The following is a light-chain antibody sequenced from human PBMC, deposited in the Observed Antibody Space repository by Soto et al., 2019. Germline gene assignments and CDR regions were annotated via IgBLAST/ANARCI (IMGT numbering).Light chain of an antibody. Sequence: EVVMTQSPAIQSVSPGERATLSCRASQSVNSDLAWYQQKPGQAPRLLIQGASTRATGIPARFSGSGSGTEFTLTISSLQSEDFAVYYCQQYKYWPRTFGQGTKVDIK. V-gene: IGKV3-15*01. CDR3: QQYKYWPRT. CDR2: GAS. CDR1: QSVNSD. J-gene: IGKJ1*01.